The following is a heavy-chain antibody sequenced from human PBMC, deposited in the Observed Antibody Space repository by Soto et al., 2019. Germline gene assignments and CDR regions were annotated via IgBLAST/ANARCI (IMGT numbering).Heavy chain of an antibody. Sequence: SETLSLTCTVSDGSISSYYWSWIRQPPGKGLEWVGYIHYSGSTNYNPSLKSRVTISVDTSKNQFSLNLSSVTAAGTAVYFCARGTGGWYFDYWGQGILVTVSS. CDR2: IHYSGST. CDR1: DGSISSYY. J-gene: IGHJ4*02. V-gene: IGHV4-59*01. D-gene: IGHD6-19*01. CDR3: ARGTGGWYFDY.